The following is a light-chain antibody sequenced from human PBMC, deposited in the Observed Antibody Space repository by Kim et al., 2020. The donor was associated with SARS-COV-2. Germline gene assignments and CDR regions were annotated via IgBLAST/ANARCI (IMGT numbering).Light chain of an antibody. Sequence: DIQMTQSPSTLSASEGDRVTITCRASQSINTSLAWYQQKPGKAPKRLIYDASSLGSGVPFRFSGSGSGTEFTLTTSGLQTDDFATYYCQQNKSYSEYAFGQGTKREI. CDR2: DAS. V-gene: IGKV1-5*01. CDR1: QSINTS. CDR3: QQNKSYSEYA. J-gene: IGKJ2*01.